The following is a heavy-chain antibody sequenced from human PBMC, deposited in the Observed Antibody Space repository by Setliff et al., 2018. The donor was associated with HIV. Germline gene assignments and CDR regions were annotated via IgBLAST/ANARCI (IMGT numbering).Heavy chain of an antibody. V-gene: IGHV3-23*01. CDR1: GFTFSTYA. Sequence: LRLSCAASGFTFSTYAMGWVRQAAGKGLEWVSTIGAVGTPTHYAESVKGRFTISKDNSKDTLYLQMSSLRDEDTAVYYCAKDWDITIFAVVIGGGFDFWGQGALVTVSS. CDR3: AKDWDITIFAVVIGGGFDF. J-gene: IGHJ3*01. D-gene: IGHD3-3*01. CDR2: IGAVGTPT.